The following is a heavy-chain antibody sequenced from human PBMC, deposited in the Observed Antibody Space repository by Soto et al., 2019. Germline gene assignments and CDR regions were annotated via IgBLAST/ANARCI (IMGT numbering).Heavy chain of an antibody. Sequence: EVQLVESGGGLVQPGGSLRLSCAASGFTFSTYAMHWVRQAPGKGLEYVSAISSNGRSTYYANSVKGRFTISRDNSKNTLYLQMDSLRAEDMAVYYCARDHCTNGVCYAPSDYWGQGTLVTVSS. CDR1: GFTFSTYA. J-gene: IGHJ4*02. V-gene: IGHV3-64*01. D-gene: IGHD2-8*01. CDR3: ARDHCTNGVCYAPSDY. CDR2: ISSNGRST.